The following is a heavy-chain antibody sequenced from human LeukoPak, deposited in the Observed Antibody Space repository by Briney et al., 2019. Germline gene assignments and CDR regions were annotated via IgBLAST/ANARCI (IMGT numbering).Heavy chain of an antibody. CDR3: AKSYYYGSGSADYSYYGMDF. J-gene: IGHJ6*02. D-gene: IGHD3-10*01. CDR1: GFTFRSYA. V-gene: IGHV3-23*01. Sequence: GGSLRLSCAASGFTFRSYAMTWVRQAPGKGLEWVSAVSGTGDSTYLADSVKGWFTISRDNSKNTLSLQMNSLRAEDTAVYYCAKSYYYGSGSADYSYYGMDFWGQGTTVTVSS. CDR2: VSGTGDST.